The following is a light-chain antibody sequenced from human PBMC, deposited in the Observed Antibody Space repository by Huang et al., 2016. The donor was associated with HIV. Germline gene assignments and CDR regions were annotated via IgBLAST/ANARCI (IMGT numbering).Light chain of an antibody. CDR3: MQSLQTPS. V-gene: IGKV2-28*01. CDR1: QSLLQNNGYNY. CDR2: LGS. Sequence: ILMTQSPLSLPVTPGEPASISCRSSQSLLQNNGYNYLDWYLQKPGQSQQLLIYLGSNRASGVPNRFSASGSGTDFTLKISRVEAEDVGVYYCMQSLQTPSFGGGTKVEIK. J-gene: IGKJ4*01.